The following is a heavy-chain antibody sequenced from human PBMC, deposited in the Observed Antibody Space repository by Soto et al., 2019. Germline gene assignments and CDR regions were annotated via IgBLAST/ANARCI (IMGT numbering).Heavy chain of an antibody. CDR3: ARDNEPQTGTPTINNYYYYYGMDV. Sequence: QVQLVQSGAEVKKPGSSVKVSCKASGGTFSSYAISWVRQAPGQGLEWMGGIIPIFGTANYAQKFQGRVTITADESTGTAYMELGSLRSEDTAVYYCARDNEPQTGTPTINNYYYYYGMDVWGQGTTVTVSS. V-gene: IGHV1-69*01. CDR2: IIPIFGTA. D-gene: IGHD1-1*01. CDR1: GGTFSSYA. J-gene: IGHJ6*02.